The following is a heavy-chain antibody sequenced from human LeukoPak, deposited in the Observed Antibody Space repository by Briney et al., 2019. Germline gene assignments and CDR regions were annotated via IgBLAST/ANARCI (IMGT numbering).Heavy chain of an antibody. J-gene: IGHJ4*02. D-gene: IGHD6-19*01. CDR1: GFTFSDYS. CDR2: ISFSVNTK. V-gene: IGHV3-48*04. Sequence: GSLRLSCAASGFTFSDYSMNWVRQAPGKGLEWVSYISFSVNTKYYGDSVKGRFTISRDNAKNSLYLHMDSLRAEDTAVYYCARGAYSSGWAYFDHWGQGTLVTVSS. CDR3: ARGAYSSGWAYFDH.